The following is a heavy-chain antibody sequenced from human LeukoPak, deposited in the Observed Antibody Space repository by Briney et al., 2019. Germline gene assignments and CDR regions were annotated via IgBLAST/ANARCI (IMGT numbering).Heavy chain of an antibody. J-gene: IGHJ4*02. CDR2: IFLSGST. CDR1: GGSISSSSYS. D-gene: IGHD1-26*01. CDR3: ARHVGYRGSYFFDY. Sequence: PPETLSLTCTVSGGSISSSSYSWGWIRQPPGKGLGWLGNIFLSGSTYYNPSLKSRVTISVDTSKNQFSLNLSSVTAADTAVFYCARHVGYRGSYFFDYWGQGILVTVSS. V-gene: IGHV4-39*01.